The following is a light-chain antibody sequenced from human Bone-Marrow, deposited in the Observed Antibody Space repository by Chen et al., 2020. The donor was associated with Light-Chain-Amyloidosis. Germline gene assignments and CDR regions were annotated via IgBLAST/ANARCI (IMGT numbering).Light chain of an antibody. CDR2: RAT. J-gene: IGLJ2*01. Sequence: SYELTQPPSLSVSPGQAAPITCPGDDLPKKYAYWYQQKPGQAPVLVIHRATERPSGISERFSGSSSGTTATLTISGVQAEDEADYHCQSADSSGTYEVIFGGGTKLTVL. CDR3: QSADSSGTYEVI. CDR1: DLPKKY. V-gene: IGLV3-25*03.